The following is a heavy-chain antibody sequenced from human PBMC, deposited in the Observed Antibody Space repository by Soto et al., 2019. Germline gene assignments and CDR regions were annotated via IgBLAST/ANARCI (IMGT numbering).Heavy chain of an antibody. D-gene: IGHD1-1*01. V-gene: IGHV1-2*02. CDR1: GYTFTGYY. J-gene: IGHJ6*02. CDR3: ARQRVEIYYYYGMDV. CDR2: INPNSGGT. Sequence: ASVKVSCNASGYTFTGYYMHWVRQAPGQGLEWMGWINPNSGGTNYAQKFQGRVTMTRDTSISTAYMELSRLRSDDTAVYYCARQRVEIYYYYGMDVWGQGTTVTVSS.